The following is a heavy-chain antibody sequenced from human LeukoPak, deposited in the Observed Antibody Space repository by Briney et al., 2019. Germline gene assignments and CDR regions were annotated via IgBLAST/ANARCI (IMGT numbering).Heavy chain of an antibody. Sequence: QAGGSLRLSCAASGFTFSNYAMSWVRQAPGKGLEWISSITGAGDSTYYADSVKGRFTGRFTISRDNSKNTLYLQMSSLRAEDTAVYFCAKHPLTSSNCYMDVWGKGTAVTVSS. CDR3: AKHPLTSSNCYMDV. J-gene: IGHJ6*03. CDR1: GFTFSNYA. D-gene: IGHD3-9*01. CDR2: ITGAGDST. V-gene: IGHV3-23*01.